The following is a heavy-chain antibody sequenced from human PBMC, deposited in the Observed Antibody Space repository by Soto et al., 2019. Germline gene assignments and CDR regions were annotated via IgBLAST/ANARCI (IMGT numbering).Heavy chain of an antibody. V-gene: IGHV3-11*01. CDR2: ISSNGDTI. CDR3: ARAGGSGWSLDF. Sequence: PGGSRRLSCAVSGFTFSDYYMSWIRQAPGKGLEWVSYISSNGDTIHYADSVKGRFTISRDNAKNILYLQMNSLRAEDTAMYYCARAGGSGWSLDFWGQGTLVTVSS. J-gene: IGHJ4*02. CDR1: GFTFSDYY. D-gene: IGHD6-19*01.